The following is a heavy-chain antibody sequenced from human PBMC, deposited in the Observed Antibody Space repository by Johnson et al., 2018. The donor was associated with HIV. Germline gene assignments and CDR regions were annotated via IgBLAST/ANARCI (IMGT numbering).Heavy chain of an antibody. CDR1: GFTFDDYA. D-gene: IGHD1-26*01. CDR2: IYSDGTDT. J-gene: IGHJ3*02. V-gene: IGHV3-NL1*01. CDR3: ARDLSGSYSLMWAFDI. Sequence: QVQLVESGGGLVQPGRSLRLSCAASGFTFDDYAMHWVRQAPGKGLVWVARIYSDGTDTAYADSVKGRFTISRDNSKNTLYLQMNSLRAEDTAVYYCARDLSGSYSLMWAFDIWGQGTMVSVSS.